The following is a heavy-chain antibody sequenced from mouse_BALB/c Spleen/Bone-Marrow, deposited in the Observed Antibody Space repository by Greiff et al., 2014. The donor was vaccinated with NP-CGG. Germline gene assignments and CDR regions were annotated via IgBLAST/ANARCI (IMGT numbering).Heavy chain of an antibody. J-gene: IGHJ1*01. CDR1: GHTFTSYW. CDR2: IFPGTGTT. CDR3: AREGSRLRGYFDV. D-gene: IGHD1-1*01. Sequence: VHLVESGAELVKPGASVKLSCKTSGHTFTSYWIQWVKQRPGQGLGWIGEIFPGTGTTYYNEKFKGKATLTIDTSSSTAYMQLSSLTSEDSAVYFCAREGSRLRGYFDVWGAGTTVTVSS. V-gene: IGHV1S132*01.